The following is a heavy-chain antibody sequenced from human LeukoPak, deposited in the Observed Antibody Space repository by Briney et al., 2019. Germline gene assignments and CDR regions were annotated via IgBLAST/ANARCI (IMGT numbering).Heavy chain of an antibody. J-gene: IGHJ4*02. V-gene: IGHV4-59*01. CDR2: IHYSVGT. Sequence: SETLSLTCTVSGHSISSFYWSWIRHPPGKGLEWIGYIHYSVGTKYNPSLKSRVTMSVEPSKNQFPLNLTSVTAADTAVYYWAAQPDFWGQGTLVTVSS. CDR1: GHSISSFY. CDR3: AAQPDF.